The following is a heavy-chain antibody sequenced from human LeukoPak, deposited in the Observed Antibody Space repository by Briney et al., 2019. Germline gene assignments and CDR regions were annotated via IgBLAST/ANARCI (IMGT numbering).Heavy chain of an antibody. CDR2: ISSSSSYI. J-gene: IGHJ4*02. CDR3: ASRPGGYPFDY. CDR1: GFTFSSYS. Sequence: NPGGSLRLSRAASGFTFSSYSMNWVRQAPGKGLEWVSSISSSSSYIYYADSVKGRSTISRDNAKNSLYLQMNSLRAEDTAVYYYASRPGGYPFDYWGQGTLVTVSS. V-gene: IGHV3-21*01. D-gene: IGHD1-26*01.